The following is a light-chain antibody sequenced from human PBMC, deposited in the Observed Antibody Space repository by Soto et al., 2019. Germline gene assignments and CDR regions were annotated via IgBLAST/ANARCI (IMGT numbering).Light chain of an antibody. CDR2: DAS. CDR3: QQYGGSPRT. J-gene: IGKJ1*01. V-gene: IGKV3-11*01. CDR1: QSVSRN. Sequence: EIVLTQSPATLSLSPGERATVSCRASQSVSRNLAWYQQKPGQAPRLLIYDASSRATGIPARFTGSGSGTDLTLTISSLEPEDFAVYYCQQYGGSPRTFGQGTKVDIK.